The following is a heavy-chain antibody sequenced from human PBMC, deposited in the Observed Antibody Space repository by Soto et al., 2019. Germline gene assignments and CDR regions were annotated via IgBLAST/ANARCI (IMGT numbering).Heavy chain of an antibody. CDR2: IYTGGST. Sequence: EMQVVETGGDLIQPGGSLRLSCAASGFTVSSNYMSWVRQAPGKGLEWVSVIYTGGSTYYADSVKGRFTISRDNSKNTLYLQMNSLRAEVTAVYYCVRGELLISEIHAFDICGQGTMVTVSS. V-gene: IGHV3-53*02. J-gene: IGHJ3*02. CDR1: GFTVSSNY. CDR3: VRGELLISEIHAFDI. D-gene: IGHD1-26*01.